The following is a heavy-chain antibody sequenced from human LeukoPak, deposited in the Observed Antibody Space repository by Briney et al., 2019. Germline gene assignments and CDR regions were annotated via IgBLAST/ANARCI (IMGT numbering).Heavy chain of an antibody. Sequence: GGSLRLSCAASGFTFSSYWMSWVRQAPGKGLEWVANIKQDGSEKYYVDSVKGRFTISRDNAKNSLYLQMNSLRAEDTAAYYCARAKKVGIAAAGTPFDYWGQGTLVTVSS. J-gene: IGHJ4*02. D-gene: IGHD6-13*01. CDR1: GFTFSSYW. V-gene: IGHV3-7*01. CDR3: ARAKKVGIAAAGTPFDY. CDR2: IKQDGSEK.